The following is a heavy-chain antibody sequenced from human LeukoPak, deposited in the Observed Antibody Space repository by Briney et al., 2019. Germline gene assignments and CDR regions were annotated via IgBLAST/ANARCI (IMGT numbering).Heavy chain of an antibody. CDR2: IRSKAYGGTT. CDR3: TRVGSSGYYFIFDY. Sequence: GGTLRLSCTASGFTFGDYAMSWVRQAPGKGLEWVGFIRSKAYGGTTEYAASVKGRFTISRDDSKSIAYLQMNSLKTEDTAVYYCTRVGSSGYYFIFDYWGQGTLVTVSA. J-gene: IGHJ4*02. V-gene: IGHV3-49*04. CDR1: GFTFGDYA. D-gene: IGHD3-22*01.